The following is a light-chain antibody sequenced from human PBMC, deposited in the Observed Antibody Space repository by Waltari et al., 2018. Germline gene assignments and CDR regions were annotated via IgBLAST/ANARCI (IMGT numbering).Light chain of an antibody. CDR3: QQYYSTLYT. J-gene: IGKJ2*01. V-gene: IGKV4-1*01. Sequence: DIVMTQSPDSLAVSLGERAHIKCKSSQSVLYSSNNKNYLAWYQQKPGQPPKLLIYWASTRESGVPDRFSGSGSGTDFTLTISSLQAEDVAVYYCQQYYSTLYTFGQGTKLEIK. CDR2: WAS. CDR1: QSVLYSSNNKNY.